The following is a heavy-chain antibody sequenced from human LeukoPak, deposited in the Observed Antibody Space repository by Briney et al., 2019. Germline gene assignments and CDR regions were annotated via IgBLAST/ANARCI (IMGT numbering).Heavy chain of an antibody. CDR2: IYLNSGGT. D-gene: IGHD6-19*01. Sequence: SVSVSCKASGFSFIGYHMHGVRQAPGQGLEWMVGIYLNSGGTNYAQKSQGRVTITRDTSITTVYMELSRLRSDDTAVDYCSRASIAVAAVAGYWGQGTLVTVSS. CDR1: GFSFIGYH. V-gene: IGHV1-2*02. J-gene: IGHJ1*01. CDR3: SRASIAVAAVAGY.